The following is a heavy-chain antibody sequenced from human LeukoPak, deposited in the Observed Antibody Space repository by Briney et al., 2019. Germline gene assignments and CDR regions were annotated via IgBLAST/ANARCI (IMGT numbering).Heavy chain of an antibody. J-gene: IGHJ4*02. Sequence: GASVKVSCKASGYTFTDYGISWVRQAPGQGLEWMGWISAYNGNTNYAQKLQGRVTVTTDTSTSTAYMEVRSLRSDDTAVYYCARETGSYKGNYFDYWGQGALVTVSS. D-gene: IGHD3-9*01. CDR2: ISAYNGNT. CDR3: ARETGSYKGNYFDY. CDR1: GYTFTDYG. V-gene: IGHV1-18*04.